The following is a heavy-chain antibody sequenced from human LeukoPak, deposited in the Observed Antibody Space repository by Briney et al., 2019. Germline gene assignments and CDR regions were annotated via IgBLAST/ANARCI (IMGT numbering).Heavy chain of an antibody. CDR2: IRSKAYGGTT. Sequence: SLRLSCAASGFTFSSYEMNWVRQAPGKGLEWVGFIRSKAYGGTTEYAASVKGRFTISRDDSKSIAYLQMNNLKTEDTAVYYCTRGGSYYDWGQGTLVTVSS. CDR3: TRGGSYYD. V-gene: IGHV3-49*04. CDR1: GFTFSSYE. D-gene: IGHD1-26*01. J-gene: IGHJ4*02.